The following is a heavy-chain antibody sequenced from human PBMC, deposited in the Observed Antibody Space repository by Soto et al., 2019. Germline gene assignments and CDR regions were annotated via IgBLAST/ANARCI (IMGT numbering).Heavy chain of an antibody. Sequence: EVQLLESGGGLVQPGGSLRLSCAASGFSVSNYAMSWARQAPGKGLEWVSSTSQTGGNTYYPDSVKGRFTISRDFSENTVYLKMDRLTAEDTAVYFCTKARYDNFPYNWFSEYWGQGILVPVSS. D-gene: IGHD1-20*01. V-gene: IGHV3-23*01. CDR1: GFSVSNYA. CDR3: TKARYDNFPYNWFSEY. CDR2: TSQTGGNT. J-gene: IGHJ4*02.